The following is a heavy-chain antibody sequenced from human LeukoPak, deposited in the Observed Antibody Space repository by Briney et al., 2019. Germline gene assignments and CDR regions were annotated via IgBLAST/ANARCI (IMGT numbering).Heavy chain of an antibody. V-gene: IGHV4-61*09. CDR1: GGSISSGSYY. CDR2: LYTSGTA. J-gene: IGHJ4*02. D-gene: IGHD6-19*01. CDR3: ARAGGSVGWYGTIDS. Sequence: SETLSLTCTVSGGSISSGSYYWTWIRQPAGKGLEWIGHLYTSGTASYNPSLQSRVTISADTSKHQFSLRLTSVTAADTAVYYCARAGGSVGWYGTIDSWGQGTLVTVSS.